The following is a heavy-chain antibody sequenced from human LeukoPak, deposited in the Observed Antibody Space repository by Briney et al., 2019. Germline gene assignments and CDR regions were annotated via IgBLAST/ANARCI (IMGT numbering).Heavy chain of an antibody. J-gene: IGHJ4*02. D-gene: IGHD3-10*01. CDR1: GYTFTGYY. CDR3: ARARKKFRGVIIEVYFDY. V-gene: IGHV1-2*04. CDR2: INPNSGGT. Sequence: ASVKVSCKASGYTFTGYYMHWVRQVPGQGLEWMGWINPNSGGTNYAQKFQGWVTMTRDTSISTAYMELSRLRSDDTAVYYCARARKKFRGVIIEVYFDYWGQGTLVTVSS.